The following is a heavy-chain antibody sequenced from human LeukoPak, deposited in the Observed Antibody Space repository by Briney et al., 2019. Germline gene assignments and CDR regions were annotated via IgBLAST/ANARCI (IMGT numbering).Heavy chain of an antibody. D-gene: IGHD3-22*01. Sequence: GGTLRLSCAASGFTFSSYGMHWVRQAPGKGLEWVAFIRYDGSNKYYADSVKGRFTISRDNSKNTLYLQMNSLRAEDTAVYYCAKAPKLDYYDSSGYYYHDYWGQGTLVTVSS. J-gene: IGHJ4*02. CDR3: AKAPKLDYYDSSGYYYHDY. CDR1: GFTFSSYG. CDR2: IRYDGSNK. V-gene: IGHV3-30*02.